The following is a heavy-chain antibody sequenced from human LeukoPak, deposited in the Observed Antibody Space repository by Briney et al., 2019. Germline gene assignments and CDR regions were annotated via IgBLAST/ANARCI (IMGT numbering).Heavy chain of an antibody. D-gene: IGHD2-2*01. CDR2: FDPEDGET. Sequence: ASVKVSCKVSGYTLTELSMHWVRQAPGKGLEWMGGFDPEDGETIYAQKLQGRVTMTTDTSTSTAYMELRSLRSDDTAVYYCARVYRYCSSTSCSYFDYWGQGTLVTVSS. J-gene: IGHJ4*02. CDR3: ARVYRYCSSTSCSYFDY. V-gene: IGHV1-24*01. CDR1: GYTLTELS.